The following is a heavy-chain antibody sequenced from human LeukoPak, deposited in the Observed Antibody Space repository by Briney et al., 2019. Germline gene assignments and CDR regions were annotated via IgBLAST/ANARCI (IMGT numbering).Heavy chain of an antibody. V-gene: IGHV3-30*04. Sequence: PGGSLRLSCAASEFTFSSFTMHWVRQAPGKGLEWVAVISYGGRNKYYADSVKGRFTISRDNAKNTLYLQMNSLRAEDTAVYYCAGGNYYFSFWGQGTLVTVSS. J-gene: IGHJ4*02. CDR1: EFTFSSFT. CDR2: ISYGGRNK. CDR3: AGGNYYFSF. D-gene: IGHD1-7*01.